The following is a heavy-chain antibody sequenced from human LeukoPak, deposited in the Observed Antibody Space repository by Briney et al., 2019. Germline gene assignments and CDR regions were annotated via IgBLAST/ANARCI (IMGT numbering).Heavy chain of an antibody. J-gene: IGHJ4*02. V-gene: IGHV3-9*01. CDR2: ISWNSGSI. Sequence: GGSLRLSCAASGFTFDDYAMHWVRQAPGKGLEWVSGISWNSGSIGYADSVKGRFTISRDNAKNSLYLQMNSLRAEDTAFYFCAKRGVVIRVILVGFHKEANYFDSWGQGALVTVSS. CDR3: AKRGVVIRVILVGFHKEANYFDS. CDR1: GFTFDDYA. D-gene: IGHD3-22*01.